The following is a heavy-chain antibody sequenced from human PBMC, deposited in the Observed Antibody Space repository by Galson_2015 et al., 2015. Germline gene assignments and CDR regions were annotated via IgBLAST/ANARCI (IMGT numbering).Heavy chain of an antibody. CDR1: GFTFSSYL. J-gene: IGHJ5*02. CDR2: IGASIDFK. D-gene: IGHD4/OR15-4a*01. V-gene: IGHV3-21*01. Sequence: SLGLSCAASGFTFSSYLMHWVRLSPGKGLELVSSIGASIDFKYYADSEKGRFTISRDNAKKSIYLQMDNLRVDDTAVYYCARVAKVLLGNWFDPWGQGTLVTVS. CDR3: ARVAKVLLGNWFDP.